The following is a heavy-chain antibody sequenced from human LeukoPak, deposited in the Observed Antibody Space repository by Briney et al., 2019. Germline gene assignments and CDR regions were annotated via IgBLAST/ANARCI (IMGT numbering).Heavy chain of an antibody. J-gene: IGHJ6*02. CDR1: GGSISSGSYY. CDR2: IYTSGST. V-gene: IGHV4-61*02. D-gene: IGHD3-22*01. Sequence: SQTLSLTCTVSGGSISSGSYYWSWIRQPAGKGLEWIGRIYTSGSTNYNPSLKSRVTISVDTSKNQFSLKQSSVTAADTAVYYCASEAIGYYYGMDVWGQGTTVTVSS. CDR3: ASEAIGYYYGMDV.